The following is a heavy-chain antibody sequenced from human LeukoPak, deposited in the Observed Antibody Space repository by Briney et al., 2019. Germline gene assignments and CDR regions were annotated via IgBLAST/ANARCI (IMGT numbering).Heavy chain of an antibody. CDR2: IYYSGST. D-gene: IGHD3-10*01. J-gene: IGHJ4*02. V-gene: IGHV4-39*07. CDR1: GGSISSGSYY. CDR3: ARDYYGSVHTWDY. Sequence: SKTLSLTCTVSGGSISSGSYYWSWIRQPPGKGLEWIGSIYYSGSTYYNPSLKSRVTISVDTSKNQFSLKLSSVTAADTAVYYCARDYYGSVHTWDYWGQGTLVTVSS.